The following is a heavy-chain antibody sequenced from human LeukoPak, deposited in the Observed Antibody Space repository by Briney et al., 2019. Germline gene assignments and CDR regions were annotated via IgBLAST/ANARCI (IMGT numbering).Heavy chain of an antibody. V-gene: IGHV3-74*01. Sequence: GGSLRLSCAASGFTFSRHWMHWVRQAPGKGLVWVSRINSDGSSTSCADSVKGRFTISRDNAKNTLYLQMNSLRAEDTAVYYCKSGIVATIGDYWGQGTLVTASS. CDR1: GFTFSRHW. D-gene: IGHD5-12*01. CDR2: INSDGSST. J-gene: IGHJ4*02. CDR3: KSGIVATIGDY.